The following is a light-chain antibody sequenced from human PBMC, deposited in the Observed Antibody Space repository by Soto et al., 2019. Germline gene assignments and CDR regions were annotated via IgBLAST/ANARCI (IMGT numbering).Light chain of an antibody. V-gene: IGKV4-1*01. Sequence: DIVMIQSPDSLAASLGERATISCKSSQSVLSNSNNKNYFAWYQQKPGDPPKLPIYWPSTRESGFPDRFSGSGSETDFTLTLSSLQAEDVAVYHCQHFCNSPLTFGAGTKVEIK. CDR1: QSVLSNSNNKNY. CDR2: WPS. CDR3: QHFCNSPLT. J-gene: IGKJ4*01.